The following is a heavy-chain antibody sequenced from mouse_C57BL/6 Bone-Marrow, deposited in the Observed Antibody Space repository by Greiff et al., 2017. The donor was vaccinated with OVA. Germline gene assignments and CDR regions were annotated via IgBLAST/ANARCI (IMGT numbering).Heavy chain of an antibody. J-gene: IGHJ1*03. D-gene: IGHD1-1*01. CDR2: IDPCDSYT. Sequence: QVQLQQPGAELVRPGTSVKLSCKASGYTFTSYWMHWVKQRPGQGLEWIGVIDPCDSYTNYNQKFKGKATLTVDTSSSTAYMQLSIPTSEDSAICYCARYPLPVISSVIARYFDIWGRGTTVTVTA. V-gene: IGHV1-59*01. CDR1: GYTFTSYW. CDR3: ARYPLPVISSVIARYFDI.